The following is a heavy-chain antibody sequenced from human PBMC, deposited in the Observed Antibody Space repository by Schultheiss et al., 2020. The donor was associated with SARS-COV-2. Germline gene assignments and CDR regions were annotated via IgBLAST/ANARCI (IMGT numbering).Heavy chain of an antibody. D-gene: IGHD5-18*01. CDR2: IYTSGST. CDR1: GYSISSGYY. CDR3: AREVDTGGSDP. Sequence: SQTLSLTCAVSGYSISSGYYWGWIRQPPGKGLELIGSIYTSGSTNYNPSLESRVTMSVDTSKNQFSLKLSSVTAADTAVYYCAREVDTGGSDPWGQGGLVTV. V-gene: IGHV4-38-2*02. J-gene: IGHJ5*02.